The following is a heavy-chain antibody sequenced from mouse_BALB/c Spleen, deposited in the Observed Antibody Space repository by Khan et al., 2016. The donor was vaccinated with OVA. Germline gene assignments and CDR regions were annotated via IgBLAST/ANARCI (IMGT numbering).Heavy chain of an antibody. CDR1: GYSITSNYA. D-gene: IGHD1-1*01. V-gene: IGHV3-2*02. CDR2: ISYSGST. Sequence: EVQLQESGPGLVKPSQSLSLTCTVTGYSITSNYAWNWIRQFPGNKLEWMGYISYSGSTSYNPSLKSRISITRATSKNQFFLQLRSVTTEDTATYYCARGNYYGYAMDYWGQGTSVTVSS. CDR3: ARGNYYGYAMDY. J-gene: IGHJ4*01.